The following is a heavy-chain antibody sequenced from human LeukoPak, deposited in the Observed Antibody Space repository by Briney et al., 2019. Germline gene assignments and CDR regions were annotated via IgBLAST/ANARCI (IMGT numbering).Heavy chain of an antibody. CDR3: ARENYYDSSGYLVAFDI. J-gene: IGHJ3*02. CDR2: IYHSGST. CDR1: GGSISSGGYS. V-gene: IGHV4-30-2*01. D-gene: IGHD3-22*01. Sequence: SETLSLTCAVSGGSISSGGYSWSWIRQPPGKGLEWIGYIYHSGSTYYNPSLKSRVTISVDRSKNQFSLKLSSVTAADTAVYYCARENYYDSSGYLVAFDIWGQGTMVTVSS.